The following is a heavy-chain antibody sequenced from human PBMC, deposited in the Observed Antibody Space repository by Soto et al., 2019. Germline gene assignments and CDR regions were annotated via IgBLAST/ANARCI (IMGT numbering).Heavy chain of an antibody. CDR2: ISSSSSYI. CDR1: GFTFSSYS. D-gene: IGHD2-15*01. V-gene: IGHV3-21*01. Sequence: SGGSLRLSCAASGFTFSSYSMNWVRQAPGKGLEWVSSISSSSSYIYYADSVKGRFTISRDNAKNSLYLQMNSLRAEDTAVYYCSSGGSSHWFDPWGQGTLVTVSS. CDR3: SSGGSSHWFDP. J-gene: IGHJ5*02.